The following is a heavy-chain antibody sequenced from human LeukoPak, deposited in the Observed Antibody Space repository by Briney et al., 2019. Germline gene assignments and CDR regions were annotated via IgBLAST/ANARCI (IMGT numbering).Heavy chain of an antibody. CDR1: GGSISTSNW. J-gene: IGHJ4*02. D-gene: IGHD6-13*01. Sequence: PSGTLSLTCAVSGGSISTSNWWSWVRQSPGKGLEWIGEIYHSGSTNYNPSLKSRLTMSLDKSKNQFSLKLSSVTAADTAIYYCARVKGAAEFDYWGQGTLVTVSS. CDR3: ARVKGAAEFDY. V-gene: IGHV4-4*02. CDR2: IYHSGST.